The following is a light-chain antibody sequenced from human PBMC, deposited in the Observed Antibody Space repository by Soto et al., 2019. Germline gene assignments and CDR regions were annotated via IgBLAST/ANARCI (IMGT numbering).Light chain of an antibody. V-gene: IGLV2-8*01. CDR2: EVS. CDR1: SSDVGGYNS. Sequence: QSALTQPPSASGSPGQSVTISCTGTSSDVGGYNSVSWYQQHPGQAPRLMIYEVSKRPSGVPDRFSVSKSGSTASLTVSWLQAEDEADYYCSSYAGRVVFGGGTKLTVL. J-gene: IGLJ2*01. CDR3: SSYAGRVV.